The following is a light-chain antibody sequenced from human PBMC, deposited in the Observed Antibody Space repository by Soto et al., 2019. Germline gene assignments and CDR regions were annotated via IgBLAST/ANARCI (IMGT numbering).Light chain of an antibody. J-gene: IGKJ1*01. CDR2: DAS. Sequence: EIVMTQSPATLSLSPGERATLSCRASQSVGSYLAWYQQKSGQAPRLLIYDASNRATGIPARFSGSGSGTDFTLTISSLEPGDFAVYYCQQRSNWPRMFGQGTKVEIK. CDR1: QSVGSY. V-gene: IGKV3-11*01. CDR3: QQRSNWPRM.